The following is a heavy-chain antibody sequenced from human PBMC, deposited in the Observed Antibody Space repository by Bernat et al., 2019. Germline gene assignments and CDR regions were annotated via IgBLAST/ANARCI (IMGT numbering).Heavy chain of an antibody. CDR2: IGHFGDGA. J-gene: IGHJ1*01. CDR3: DRDLHVSHDD. D-gene: IGHD3-16*01. CDR1: GFTFNGYS. V-gene: IGHV3-64D*06. Sequence: EVQLVESGGNLVQPGGSLRLSCSASGFTFNGYSMHWVRQAPGKGLEYVAEIGHFGDGAYYADSVKGRFTISRDNSKNMLFLQMSSLRAEDTAVYYFDRDLHVSHDDWGQGTLVTVSS.